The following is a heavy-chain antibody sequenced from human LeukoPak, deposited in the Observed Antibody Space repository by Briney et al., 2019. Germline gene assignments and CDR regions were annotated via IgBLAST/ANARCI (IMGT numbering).Heavy chain of an antibody. CDR2: IGTTSSSI. J-gene: IGHJ5*02. CDR3: VRIPTTAPFPNWFDP. Sequence: GGSLRLSCAASGFTFSTYTMNWIRQAPGKGLEWVSSIGTTSSSIYYAASVRGRFTVSRDNARNTLVLQMTSLRAEDTAVYYCVRIPTTAPFPNWFDPWGQGTLVTVSS. D-gene: IGHD1-26*01. V-gene: IGHV3-21*01. CDR1: GFTFSTYT.